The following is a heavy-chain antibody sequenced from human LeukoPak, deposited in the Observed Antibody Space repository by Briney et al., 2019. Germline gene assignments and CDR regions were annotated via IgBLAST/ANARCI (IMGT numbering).Heavy chain of an antibody. D-gene: IGHD3-10*01. V-gene: IGHV4-38-2*02. CDR3: ARGLWFGDENPPYFDY. CDR1: GDSISSGYY. J-gene: IGHJ4*02. Sequence: SETLSLTCSVSGDSISSGYYWGWIRQAPGKGLEWLGSLSHSGSTYYNPSLKSRVTLLVDTSKNQFSLKLSSVTAADTAVYYCARGLWFGDENPPYFDYWGQGILVTVSS. CDR2: LSHSGST.